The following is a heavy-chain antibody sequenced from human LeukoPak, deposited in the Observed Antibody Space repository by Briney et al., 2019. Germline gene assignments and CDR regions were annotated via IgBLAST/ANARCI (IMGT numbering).Heavy chain of an antibody. CDR2: IYYSGST. Sequence: SETLSLTCTVSGGSISGYYWSWMRKPPGKGLEWIGYIYYSGSTNYNPSLKSRVTISVDTSKNQFSLKLSSVTAADPAVYYCARGADSSGYYSIFYFDYWGQGTLVTVSS. J-gene: IGHJ4*02. CDR3: ARGADSSGYYSIFYFDY. CDR1: GGSISGYY. V-gene: IGHV4-59*08. D-gene: IGHD3-22*01.